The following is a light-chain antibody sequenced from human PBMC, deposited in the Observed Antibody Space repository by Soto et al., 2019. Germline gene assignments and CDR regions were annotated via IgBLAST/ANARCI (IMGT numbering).Light chain of an antibody. Sequence: QLVLTQPPSASGTPGQRVTISCSGSRSNIGVNKVNWYQQLPGTAPKLLIYSNNQRPSGVPDRFSGSKSGTSASLAISGLQSEDEADYYCAAWDDSLNAWVFGGGTKLTVL. CDR3: AAWDDSLNAWV. CDR2: SNN. CDR1: RSNIGVNK. V-gene: IGLV1-44*01. J-gene: IGLJ3*02.